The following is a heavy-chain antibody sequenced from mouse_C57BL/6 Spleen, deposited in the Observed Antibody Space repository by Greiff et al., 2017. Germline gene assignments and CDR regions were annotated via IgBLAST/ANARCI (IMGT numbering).Heavy chain of an antibody. CDR3: AREKDGYDDYAMDY. CDR1: GYTFTDYN. V-gene: IGHV1-18*01. D-gene: IGHD2-2*01. CDR2: INPNNGGT. Sequence: EVQLQQSGPELVKPGASVKIPCKASGYTFTDYNMDWVKQSHGKSLEWIGDINPNNGGTIYNQKFKGKATLTVDKSSSTAYMELRSLTSEDTAVYYCAREKDGYDDYAMDYWGQGTSVTVSS. J-gene: IGHJ4*01.